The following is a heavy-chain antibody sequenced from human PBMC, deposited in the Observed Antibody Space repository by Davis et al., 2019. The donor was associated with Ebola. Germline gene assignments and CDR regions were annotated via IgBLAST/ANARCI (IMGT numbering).Heavy chain of an antibody. D-gene: IGHD1-26*01. Sequence: GESLKISCAASGFTLSNAWMSWVRQAPGKGLEWVGRIKSKTDGGTTDYAAPVQGRFTISRDDSRNTLYLRINSLKTEDTAVYYCIRHSGSQWFWGQGTLVTVSS. CDR1: GFTLSNAW. J-gene: IGHJ4*02. CDR2: IKSKTDGGTT. V-gene: IGHV3-15*01. CDR3: IRHSGSQWF.